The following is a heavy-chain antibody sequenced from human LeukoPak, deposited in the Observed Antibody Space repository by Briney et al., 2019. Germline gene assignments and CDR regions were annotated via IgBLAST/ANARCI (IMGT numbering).Heavy chain of an antibody. V-gene: IGHV3-9*01. CDR2: ISWNSGSI. D-gene: IGHD3-22*01. J-gene: IGHJ4*02. CDR3: AKGSGYYDSSGYYIY. Sequence: PGGSLRLSCAASGFTFDDYAMHWVRQAPGKGLEWVSGISWNSGSIGYADSVKGRFTISRDNAKNSLYLQMNSLRVEDTALYYCAKGSGYYDSSGYYIYWGQGTLVTVSS. CDR1: GFTFDDYA.